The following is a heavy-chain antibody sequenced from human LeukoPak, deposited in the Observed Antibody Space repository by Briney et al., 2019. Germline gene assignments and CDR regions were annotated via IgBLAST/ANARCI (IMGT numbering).Heavy chain of an antibody. Sequence: GGSLRLSCEASGFTFRDYGMNWVRQAPGKGLEWISFISGSRSLIYYADSVRGRFTISRDNAKNSLFLQMTSLTTEDTGVFYCASQFRAKYNPLDHWGQGTLVTVSS. J-gene: IGHJ4*02. CDR3: ASQFRAKYNPLDH. D-gene: IGHD1-1*01. CDR1: GFTFRDYG. V-gene: IGHV3-48*04. CDR2: ISGSRSLI.